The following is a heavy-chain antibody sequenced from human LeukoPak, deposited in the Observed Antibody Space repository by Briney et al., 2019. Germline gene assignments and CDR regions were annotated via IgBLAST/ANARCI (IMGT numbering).Heavy chain of an antibody. V-gene: IGHV4-31*03. J-gene: IGHJ4*02. CDR3: ARGGYGDYDTFDY. D-gene: IGHD4-17*01. CDR2: IYYSGST. CDR1: GGSISSGGYY. Sequence: SETLSLTCTVSGGSISSGGYYWSWIRQHPGKGLEWIGYIYYSGSTYYNPSLKSRVTISVDTSKNQFSLKLSSVTAADTAVYYCARGGYGDYDTFDYWGQGTLVTVSS.